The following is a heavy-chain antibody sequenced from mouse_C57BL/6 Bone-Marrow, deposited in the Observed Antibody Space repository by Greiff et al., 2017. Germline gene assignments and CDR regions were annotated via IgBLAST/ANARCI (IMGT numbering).Heavy chain of an antibody. J-gene: IGHJ3*01. CDR3: ASGYESFAY. CDR1: GYTFTDYY. D-gene: IGHD1-2*01. Sequence: VQLQQSGPELVKPGASVKISCKASGYTFTDYYMNWVKQSHGKSLEWIGDINPNNGGTSYNQKFKGKATLTVDKSSSTAYMELRSLTSEDSAVYYCASGYESFAYWGQGTLVTVSA. V-gene: IGHV1-26*01. CDR2: INPNNGGT.